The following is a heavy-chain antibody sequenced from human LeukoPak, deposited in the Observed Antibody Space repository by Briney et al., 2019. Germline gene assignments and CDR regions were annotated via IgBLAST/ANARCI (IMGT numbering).Heavy chain of an antibody. D-gene: IGHD3-10*01. V-gene: IGHV1-18*04. CDR1: GYTFTSYG. CDR2: IGACNGNT. CDR3: ARVTRGSGSYLDY. J-gene: IGHJ4*02. Sequence: ASVKVSCKAAGYTFTSYGVSWVRQARGQGLEWMGWIGACNGNTNYAQKLQATVTMTTDTSTSTAYMELRSLRSDDTAVYYCARVTRGSGSYLDYWGQGTLVTVSS.